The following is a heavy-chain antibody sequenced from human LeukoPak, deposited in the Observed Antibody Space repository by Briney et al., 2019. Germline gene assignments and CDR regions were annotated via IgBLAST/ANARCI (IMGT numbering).Heavy chain of an antibody. Sequence: GASVKVSCKVSGYTFTDYYMHWVQQAPGKGLEWMGLVDPEDGETIYAEKFQGRVTITADTSTDTAYMELSSLRSEDTAVYYCATGSLWFGELPYYFDYWGQGTLVTVSS. D-gene: IGHD3-10*01. CDR1: GYTFTDYY. V-gene: IGHV1-69-2*01. J-gene: IGHJ4*02. CDR2: VDPEDGET. CDR3: ATGSLWFGELPYYFDY.